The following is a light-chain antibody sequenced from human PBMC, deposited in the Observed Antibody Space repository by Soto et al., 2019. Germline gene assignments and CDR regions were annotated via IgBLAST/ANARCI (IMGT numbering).Light chain of an antibody. CDR3: QQYNTLST. Sequence: DIQMTQSPSTLSSSVGDRVTITCRASQSISSWFAWYQQKPGKAPQLLIYDVSSLESGGPARFSGSGSGTEFSLTISSLQPDDIATYYCQQYNTLSTFGQGTKVEIK. CDR2: DVS. V-gene: IGKV1-5*01. J-gene: IGKJ1*01. CDR1: QSISSW.